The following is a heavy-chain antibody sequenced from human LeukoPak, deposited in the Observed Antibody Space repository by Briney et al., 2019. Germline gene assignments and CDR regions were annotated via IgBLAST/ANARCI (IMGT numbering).Heavy chain of an antibody. D-gene: IGHD2-2*02. CDR1: GFPFSSYA. CDR3: ASTESPAAIPFHY. Sequence: LRLSCAASGFPFSSYAMNWVRQAPGKGLEWIGYIYHSGSTYYNPSLKSRVTISVDRSKNQFSLKLSSVTAADTAVYYCASTESPAAIPFHYWGQGTLVTVSS. CDR2: IYHSGST. V-gene: IGHV4-30-2*01. J-gene: IGHJ4*02.